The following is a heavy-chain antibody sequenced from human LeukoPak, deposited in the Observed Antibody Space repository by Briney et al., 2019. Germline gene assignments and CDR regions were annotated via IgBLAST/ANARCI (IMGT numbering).Heavy chain of an antibody. V-gene: IGHV4-34*01. J-gene: IGHJ5*02. CDR3: ARALSSGWYKNWFDP. CDR2: INHSGST. CDR1: GGPFSGYY. D-gene: IGHD6-13*01. Sequence: TSETLSLACAVYGGPFSGYYRSWIRQPPGKGLEWIGEINHSGSTNYNPSLKSRVTISVDTSKNQFSLKLSSVTAADTAVYYCARALSSGWYKNWFDPWGQGTLVTVSS.